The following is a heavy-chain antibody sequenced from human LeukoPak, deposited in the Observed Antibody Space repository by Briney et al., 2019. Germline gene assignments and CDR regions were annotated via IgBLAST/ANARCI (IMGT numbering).Heavy chain of an antibody. V-gene: IGHV4-59*01. CDR3: ARTYYDFWSGYYEDY. CDR1: GGSISSYY. Sequence: PSETLSLTCTASGGSISSYYWSWIRQPPGKGLEWIGYIYYSGSTNYNPSLKSRVTISVDTSKNQFSLKLSSVTAADTAVYYCARTYYDFWSGYYEDYWGQGTLVTVSS. D-gene: IGHD3-3*01. CDR2: IYYSGST. J-gene: IGHJ4*02.